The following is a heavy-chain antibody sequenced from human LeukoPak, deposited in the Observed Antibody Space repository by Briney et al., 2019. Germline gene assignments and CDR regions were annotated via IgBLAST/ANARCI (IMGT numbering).Heavy chain of an antibody. D-gene: IGHD3-3*01. CDR2: ISSSSYI. V-gene: IGHV3-21*01. CDR3: ASTPMAKIMYYDFWSGYYPPTV. J-gene: IGHJ4*02. Sequence: TGGSLRLSCAASGFTFSSYSMNWVRQAPGKGLEWVSSISSSSYIYYADSVKGRFTISGDNAKNSLYLQMNSLRAEDTAVYYCASTPMAKIMYYDFWSGYYPPTVWGQGTLVTVSS. CDR1: GFTFSSYS.